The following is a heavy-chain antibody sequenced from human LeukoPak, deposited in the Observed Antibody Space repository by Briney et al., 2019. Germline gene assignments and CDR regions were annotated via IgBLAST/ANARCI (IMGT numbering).Heavy chain of an antibody. CDR1: VGTFSSYA. CDR2: SIPIFGTA. CDR3: ATESVNLGIASAGNDY. J-gene: IGHJ4*02. D-gene: IGHD6-13*01. Sequence: WVKVSCKASVGTFSSYAISWVRQAPGQGLEWMGGSIPIFGTANYAQKFQGRDTITPDEPTSPAYMELSSLRSEDTAVYYCATESVNLGIASAGNDYGGQGSLVTVSS. V-gene: IGHV1-69*01.